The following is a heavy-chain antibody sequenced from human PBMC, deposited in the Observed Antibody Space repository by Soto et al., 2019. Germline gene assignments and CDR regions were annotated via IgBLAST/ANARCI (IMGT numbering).Heavy chain of an antibody. J-gene: IGHJ6*02. CDR2: NDPNHNSA. D-gene: IGHD6-13*01. CDR3: ARSQTISAALSMDV. V-gene: IGHV1-46*01. CDR1: GYTLILHT. Sequence: ALMHVSFKGYGYTLILHTMYWVLHAPGQGLEWMGLNDPNHNSAIYAQKFESRVTMTSDTSTSTVYMELRGLRSEDSATYFCARSQTISAALSMDVWGQGTTVTVSS.